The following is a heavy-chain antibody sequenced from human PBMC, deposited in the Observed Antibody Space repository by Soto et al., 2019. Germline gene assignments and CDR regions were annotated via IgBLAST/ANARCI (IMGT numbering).Heavy chain of an antibody. CDR3: ARLTYYYGSGSYYPALFDY. Sequence: PSETLSLTCAVYGGSFSDYSWTWIRQPPGKGLEWIGEINHSGSTNYNPSLKSRVTISVDTSKNQFSLKLSSVTAADTAVYYCARLTYYYGSGSYYPALFDYWGQGTLVTVSS. D-gene: IGHD3-10*01. V-gene: IGHV4-34*01. J-gene: IGHJ4*02. CDR1: GGSFSDYS. CDR2: INHSGST.